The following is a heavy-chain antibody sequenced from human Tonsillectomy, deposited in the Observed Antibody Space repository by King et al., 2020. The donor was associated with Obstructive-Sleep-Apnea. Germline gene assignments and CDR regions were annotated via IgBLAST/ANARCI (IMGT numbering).Heavy chain of an antibody. Sequence: VQLVESGGGLVKPGGSLRLSCAASGFTFSSYSMNWVRQAPGKGLEWVSSISSSSSYIYYADSVKGRFTISRDNAKNSLYLQMNSLRAEDTAVYYCARDLGSGWYNYFGYWGQGTLVTVSS. CDR3: ARDLGSGWYNYFGY. D-gene: IGHD6-19*01. CDR1: GFTFSSYS. V-gene: IGHV3-21*01. CDR2: ISSSSSYI. J-gene: IGHJ4*02.